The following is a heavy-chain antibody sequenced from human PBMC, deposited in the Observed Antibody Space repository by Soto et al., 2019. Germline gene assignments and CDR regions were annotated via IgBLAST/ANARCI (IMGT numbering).Heavy chain of an antibody. V-gene: IGHV1-3*05. Sequence: QVRLVQSGAEEKRPGASVKVSCKASGYTFTDYPIHWVRQAPGQRLEWMGWINAGDGHTRYSQKLQGRVAVTRDTSASTVYMEVSSRRSDDTAVYFCARDRGGSTGWLDPWGQGTLVTVSS. CDR2: INAGDGHT. J-gene: IGHJ5*02. CDR1: GYTFTDYP. CDR3: ARDRGGSTGWLDP. D-gene: IGHD2-2*01.